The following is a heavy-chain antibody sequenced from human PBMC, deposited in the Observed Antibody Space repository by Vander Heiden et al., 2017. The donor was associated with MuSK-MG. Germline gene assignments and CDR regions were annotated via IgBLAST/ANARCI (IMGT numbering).Heavy chain of an antibody. CDR1: GSSISTSRHY. V-gene: IGHV4-39*01. J-gene: IGHJ4*02. Sequence: QLQLPESGPGLVKPSETLSLTCPVSGSSISTSRHYWAWHRQPPGKGLGWIGSLYYSGSTYYNPSLKSRVTLSVDTSKNQCSLKLSSVTAADTAVYYCATQQQLVSPNDFWGQGTLLTVSS. CDR3: ATQQQLVSPNDF. CDR2: LYYSGST. D-gene: IGHD1-1*01.